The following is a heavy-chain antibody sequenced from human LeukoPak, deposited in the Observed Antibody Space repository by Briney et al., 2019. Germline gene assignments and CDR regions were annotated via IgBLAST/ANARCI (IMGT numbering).Heavy chain of an antibody. CDR1: GYTFTHNW. V-gene: IGHV5-51*01. Sequence: GESLKISCKVSGYTFTHNWIGWVRQKPGRGLEWLGVIFPADSNTAYNSSFRGQVTISADKSISTAYLQWSSLKASDTAMYYCARHDGYFDYWGQGTLVTVSS. D-gene: IGHD5-24*01. J-gene: IGHJ4*02. CDR2: IFPADSNT. CDR3: ARHDGYFDY.